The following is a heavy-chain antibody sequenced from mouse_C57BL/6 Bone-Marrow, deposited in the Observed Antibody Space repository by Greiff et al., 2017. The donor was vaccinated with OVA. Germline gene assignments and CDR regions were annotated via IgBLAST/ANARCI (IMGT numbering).Heavy chain of an antibody. V-gene: IGHV1-18*01. D-gene: IGHD2-4*01. CDR2: INANNGGT. CDR3: ERGGYYDYNGGAWFAY. CDR1: GYTFTDYN. Sequence: VQLQQSGPELAKPGASVKISCKASGYTFTDYNMDWVKQSHGQSLEWIGEINANNGGTTYNQKFKGKATLTVDKSSNTAYMELRSLTSEDTAVYSCERGGYYDYNGGAWFAYWGRGTVVTVSA. J-gene: IGHJ3*01.